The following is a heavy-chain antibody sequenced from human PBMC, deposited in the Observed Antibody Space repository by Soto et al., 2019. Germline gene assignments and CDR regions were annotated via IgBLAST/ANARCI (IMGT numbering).Heavy chain of an antibody. CDR2: ISAYNGNT. CDR3: ARDAPPEDS. V-gene: IGHV1-18*01. Sequence: QVQLVQSGAEVKKPGASEKVSCKASGYTFTSYAISWVRQAPGQGLEWMGWISAYNGNTKYAQKPQXXXTXPPDPSTSTAYMELRSLRSDDTAVFYFARDAPPEDSWGQGTLVTVSS. CDR1: GYTFTSYA. J-gene: IGHJ4*02.